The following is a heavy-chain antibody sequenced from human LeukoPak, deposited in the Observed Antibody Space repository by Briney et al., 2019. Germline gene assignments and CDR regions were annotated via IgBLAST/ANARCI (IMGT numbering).Heavy chain of an antibody. CDR2: IIPSDGFT. Sequence: GASVKVSCKASGYTFSSYYVHWVRQAPGQGLEWMGMIIPSDGFTSYAQKFQGRVTITADKSTSTAYMELSSLRSEDTAVYYCAREGGGPLDYWGQGTLVTVSS. V-gene: IGHV1-46*01. J-gene: IGHJ4*02. CDR3: AREGGGPLDY. CDR1: GYTFSSYY. D-gene: IGHD1-26*01.